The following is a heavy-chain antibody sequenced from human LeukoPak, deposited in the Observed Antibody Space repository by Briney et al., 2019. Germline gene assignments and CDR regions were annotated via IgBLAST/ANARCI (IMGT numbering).Heavy chain of an antibody. V-gene: IGHV1-69*05. D-gene: IGHD6-19*01. J-gene: IGHJ4*02. CDR1: GGTFSSYA. CDR2: IIPIFGTA. CDR3: AREMEQWLAQGEFDY. Sequence: SVKVSCKASGGTFSSYAISWVRQAPGQGLEWMGRIIPIFGTANYAQKFQGRVTITTDESTSTAYMELSSLRSEDTAVYYCAREMEQWLAQGEFDYWGQGTLVTVSS.